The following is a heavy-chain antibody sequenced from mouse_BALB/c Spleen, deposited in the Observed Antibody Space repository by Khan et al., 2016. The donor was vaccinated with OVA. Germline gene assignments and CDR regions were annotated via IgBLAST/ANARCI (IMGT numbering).Heavy chain of an antibody. D-gene: IGHD2-14*01. Sequence: QVQLKESGPGLVAPSQSLSITCTASGFSLSSYNIHWVRQPPGTGLEWLGLIWGGGDTAYNSTLSTGPCISKYKSKSPVFLKMKSLQTDDSDMYYCARAYYRYDGYYAMDYWGQGTSVTVSS. CDR2: IWGGGDT. J-gene: IGHJ4*01. CDR1: GFSLSSYN. CDR3: ARAYYRYDGYYAMDY. V-gene: IGHV2-6-4*01.